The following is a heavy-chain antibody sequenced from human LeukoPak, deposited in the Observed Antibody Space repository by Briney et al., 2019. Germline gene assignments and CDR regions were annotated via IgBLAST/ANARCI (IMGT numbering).Heavy chain of an antibody. J-gene: IGHJ5*02. CDR2: IRYDGSNK. CDR1: GFTFSSYG. D-gene: IGHD2-21*01. Sequence: GGSLRLSCAASGFTFSSYGMHWVRQAPGKGLGWVAFIRYDGSNKYYADSVKGRFTISRDNSKNTLYLQMNSLRAEDTAVYYCAKDRGSMWWQGNSRFDPWGQGTLVTVSS. CDR3: AKDRGSMWWQGNSRFDP. V-gene: IGHV3-30*02.